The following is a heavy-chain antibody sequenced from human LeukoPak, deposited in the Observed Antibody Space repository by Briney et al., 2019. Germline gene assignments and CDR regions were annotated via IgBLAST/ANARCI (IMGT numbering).Heavy chain of an antibody. D-gene: IGHD5-18*01. J-gene: IGHJ4*02. CDR3: AKDRAHSYGYFDY. CDR1: GFTFSSYG. CDR2: ISYDGSNK. Sequence: GGSLRLSCAASGFTFSSYGMHWVRQAPGKGLEWVAVISYDGSNKYYADSVKGRLTISRDNSKNTLYLQMNSLRAEDTAVYYCAKDRAHSYGYFDYWGQGTLVTVSS. V-gene: IGHV3-30*18.